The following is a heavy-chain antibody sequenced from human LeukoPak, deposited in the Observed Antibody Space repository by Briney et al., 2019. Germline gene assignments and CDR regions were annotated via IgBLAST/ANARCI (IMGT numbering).Heavy chain of an antibody. CDR3: ARDIGDYGDYLNWFDP. J-gene: IGHJ5*02. V-gene: IGHV1-69*04. D-gene: IGHD4-17*01. CDR2: IITIHGIA. CDR1: GGTFSSYA. Sequence: GSSLTLSCKASGGTFSSYAISWVRQAPGQGLEWMGRIITIHGIANYAEKFQRRVTITADKSTSTAYMELSSLRSEDTAVYCCARDIGDYGDYLNWFDPWGQGTLVTVSS.